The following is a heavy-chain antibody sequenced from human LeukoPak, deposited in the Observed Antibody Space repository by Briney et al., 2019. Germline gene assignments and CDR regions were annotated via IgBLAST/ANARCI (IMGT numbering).Heavy chain of an antibody. D-gene: IGHD3-16*01. Sequence: PGGSLRLSCAVSGFTLNNDWLHWVRQVPGKGLVWVSRIYTDGSTNYADSVEGRFTISRDSATNTLYLQMNSLRAEDTAVYYCATSLITRFDYWGQGTLVAVSS. CDR3: ATSLITRFDY. J-gene: IGHJ4*02. CDR2: IYTDGST. CDR1: GFTLNNDW. V-gene: IGHV3-74*01.